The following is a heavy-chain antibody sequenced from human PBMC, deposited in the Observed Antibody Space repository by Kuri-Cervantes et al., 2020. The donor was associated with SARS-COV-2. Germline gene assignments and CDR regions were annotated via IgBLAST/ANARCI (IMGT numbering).Heavy chain of an antibody. D-gene: IGHD3-10*01. V-gene: IGHV3-21*01. CDR3: ARDPTYYYGSGSYDY. J-gene: IGHJ4*02. CDR1: GFTFSSYS. Sequence: GESLKISCAASGFTFSSYSMNWVRQAPGKGLEWVSSISSSSYIYYADSVKGRFTISRDNAKNSLYLQMNSLRAEDTAVYYCARDPTYYYGSGSYDYWGQGTLVTVSS. CDR2: ISSSSYI.